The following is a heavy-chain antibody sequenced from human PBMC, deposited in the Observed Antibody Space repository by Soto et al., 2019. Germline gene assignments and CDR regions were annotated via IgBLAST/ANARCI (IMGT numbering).Heavy chain of an antibody. J-gene: IGHJ4*02. CDR3: ARAVAGLFDY. CDR2: INHSGST. Sequence: ETLSLTCAVYGGSFSGYYWSWIRQPPGKGLEWIGEINHSGSTNYNPSLKSRVTISVDTSKNQFSLKLSSVTAADTAVYYCARAVAGLFDYWGQGTLVTVSS. CDR1: GGSFSGYY. V-gene: IGHV4-34*01. D-gene: IGHD6-19*01.